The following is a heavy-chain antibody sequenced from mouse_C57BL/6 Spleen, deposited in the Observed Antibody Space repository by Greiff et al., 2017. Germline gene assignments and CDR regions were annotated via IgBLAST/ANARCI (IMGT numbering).Heavy chain of an antibody. CDR3: ASYYDYGVLAWFAY. CDR2: INPNNGGT. J-gene: IGHJ3*01. V-gene: IGHV1-26*01. D-gene: IGHD2-4*01. CDR1: GYTFTDYY. Sequence: EVQLQQSGPELVKPGASVKISCKASGYTFTDYYMNWVKQSHGKSLEWLGDINPNNGGTSYTQKFNGKATFTVDKSSSKAYMELRSLTSEDSAVYYCASYYDYGVLAWFAYWGQGTLVTVSA.